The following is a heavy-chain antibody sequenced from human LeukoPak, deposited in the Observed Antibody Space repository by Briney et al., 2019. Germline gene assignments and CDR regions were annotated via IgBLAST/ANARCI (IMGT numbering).Heavy chain of an antibody. J-gene: IGHJ4*02. Sequence: PSETLSLTCAVSGGSISSGSYYWSWIRQPAGKGLEWIGRIYTSGSTNYNPSLKSRVTISVDTSKNQFSLKLSSVTAADTAVYYCARQWIAAIFDYWGQGTLVTVSS. CDR3: ARQWIAAIFDY. CDR1: GGSISSGSYY. V-gene: IGHV4-61*02. D-gene: IGHD6-13*01. CDR2: IYTSGST.